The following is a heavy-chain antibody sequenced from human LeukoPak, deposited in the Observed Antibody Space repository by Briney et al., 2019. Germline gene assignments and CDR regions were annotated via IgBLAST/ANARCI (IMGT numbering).Heavy chain of an antibody. D-gene: IGHD6-6*01. CDR1: GYIFTSYY. CDR2: INPTGGTT. Sequence: GASVKVSCXAFGYIFTSYYMHWVRQAPGQGLEWMAIINPTGGTTAYAQKFQGRVTVTRDTSTSTVYMELSSLRSDDTAVYYCARTSVTAPLGAFDIWGQGTMVTVSS. J-gene: IGHJ3*02. CDR3: ARTSVTAPLGAFDI. V-gene: IGHV1-46*01.